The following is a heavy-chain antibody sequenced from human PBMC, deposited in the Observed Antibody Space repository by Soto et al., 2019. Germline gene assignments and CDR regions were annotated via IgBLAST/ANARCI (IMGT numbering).Heavy chain of an antibody. J-gene: IGHJ6*02. CDR2: INPNSGGT. Sequence: ASVKVSCKASGYTFTGYYMHWVRQAPGQGLEWMGWINPNSGGTNYAQKFQGWVTMTRDTSISTAYMELSRLRSDDTAVYYCAREAIFGVVINYGMDVWGQGTTVTVSS. CDR1: GYTFTGYY. D-gene: IGHD3-3*01. CDR3: AREAIFGVVINYGMDV. V-gene: IGHV1-2*04.